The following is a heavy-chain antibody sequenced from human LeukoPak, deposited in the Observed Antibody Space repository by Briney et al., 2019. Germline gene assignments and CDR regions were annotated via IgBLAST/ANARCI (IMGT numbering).Heavy chain of an antibody. J-gene: IGHJ5*02. Sequence: RASVKVSCKASGYTFTNYDINWVRQATGQGPEWMGWMNPKSGNTGYAQKFQGRVTMTRNTSISTAYMGLSSLRSDDTAVYYCARDQDIVVVVAALRQREMGGFDPWGQGTLVTVSS. CDR2: MNPKSGNT. CDR3: ARDQDIVVVVAALRQREMGGFDP. V-gene: IGHV1-8*01. CDR1: GYTFTNYD. D-gene: IGHD2-15*01.